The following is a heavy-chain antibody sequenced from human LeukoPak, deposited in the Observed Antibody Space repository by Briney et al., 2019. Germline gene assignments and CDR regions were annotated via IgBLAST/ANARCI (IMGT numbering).Heavy chain of an antibody. CDR3: ARDPGDIVVVSAAIGAFDI. CDR2: IYSGGST. CDR1: GFTVSSNY. D-gene: IGHD2-2*01. V-gene: IGHV3-66*01. Sequence: GGSLRLSCAASGFTVSSNYMSWVRQAPGKGLEWVSVIYSGGSTYYADSVKGRFTISRDNSKNTLYLQMNSLRAEDTAVYYCARDPGDIVVVSAAIGAFDIWSQGTMVTVST. J-gene: IGHJ3*02.